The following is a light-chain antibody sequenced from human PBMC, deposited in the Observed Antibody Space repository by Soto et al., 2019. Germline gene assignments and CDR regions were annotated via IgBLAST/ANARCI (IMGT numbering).Light chain of an antibody. V-gene: IGLV1-40*01. CDR2: GNS. J-gene: IGLJ2*01. CDR1: SSNIGAGYG. Sequence: QSVLTQPPSVSGAPGQRVTISCTGSSSNIGAGYGVHWYQQLPGAAPKLLIYGNSNRPSGVPDRFSGSRSDTSASLAITGLQAEDEAAYYCQTADTSLSVVFGGGTKLTVL. CDR3: QTADTSLSVV.